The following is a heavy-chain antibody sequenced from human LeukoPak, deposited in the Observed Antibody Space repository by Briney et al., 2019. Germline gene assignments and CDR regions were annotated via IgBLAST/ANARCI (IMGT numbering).Heavy chain of an antibody. CDR3: AKAVDTVATNLIDY. J-gene: IGHJ4*02. CDR1: GLTFSSYA. D-gene: IGHD5-12*01. Sequence: PGGSLRLSCAASGLTFSSYAMSWVRQSPGKGLEWVSAISGSGGGNTYFADSVKGRFTIARDDSKNTLYLRLNSLRNEDTAVYYCAKAVDTVATNLIDYWGQGTLVTVSS. V-gene: IGHV3-23*01. CDR2: ISGSGGGNT.